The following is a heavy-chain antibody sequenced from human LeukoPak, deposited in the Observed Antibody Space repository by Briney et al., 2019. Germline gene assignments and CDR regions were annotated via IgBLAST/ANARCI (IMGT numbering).Heavy chain of an antibody. CDR2: IYHSGST. J-gene: IGHJ4*02. Sequence: ETLSLTCTVSGYSISSGYYWGWIRQPPGKGLEWIGSIYHSGSTYYNPSLKSRVTISVDTSKNQFSLKLSSVTAADTAVYYCARGSGYSYGYNDYWGQGTLVTVSS. D-gene: IGHD5-18*01. CDR3: ARGSGYSYGYNDY. V-gene: IGHV4-38-2*02. CDR1: GYSISSGYY.